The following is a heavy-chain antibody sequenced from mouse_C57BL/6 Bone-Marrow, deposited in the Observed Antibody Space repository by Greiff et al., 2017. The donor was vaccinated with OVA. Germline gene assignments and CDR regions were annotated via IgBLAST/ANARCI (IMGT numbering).Heavy chain of an antibody. V-gene: IGHV14-2*01. D-gene: IGHD1-1*01. CDR2: IDPEDGET. J-gene: IGHJ3*01. Sequence: EVKLEESGAELVKPGASVKLSCTASGFNIKDYYMHWVKQRTEQGLEWIGRIDPEDGETKYAPKFQGKATITADTSSNTAYLQLSSLTSEDTAVYYCASDYYGSSSLVSYWGQGTLVTVSA. CDR3: ASDYYGSSSLVSY. CDR1: GFNIKDYY.